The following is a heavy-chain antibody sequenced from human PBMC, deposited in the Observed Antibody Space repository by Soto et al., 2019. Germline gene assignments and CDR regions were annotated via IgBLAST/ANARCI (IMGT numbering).Heavy chain of an antibody. D-gene: IGHD6-13*01. J-gene: IGHJ5*02. CDR3: ARAAYSSSQTFLFDL. CDR2: INSDGSIT. Sequence: EVQLVESGGGLVQPGGSLRLSCAASRFTFSSFWFHWVRQAPGKGLVWVSHINSDGSITSYADSVKGRFTISRDNAKNTLYLQMNSLRAEDTAVYYCARAAYSSSQTFLFDLWGQGTLVTVSS. V-gene: IGHV3-74*01. CDR1: RFTFSSFW.